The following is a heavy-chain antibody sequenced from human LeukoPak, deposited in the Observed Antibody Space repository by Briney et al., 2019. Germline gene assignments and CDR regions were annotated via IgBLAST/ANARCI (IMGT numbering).Heavy chain of an antibody. D-gene: IGHD3-22*01. CDR2: INPNSGGT. J-gene: IGHJ4*02. Sequence: PGASVKVSCKASGYTFTGYYMHWVRQAPGQGLEWMGWINPNSGGTNYAQKFQGRVTMTRDTSISTAYMEPSRLRSDDTAVYYCARDSPTTYYYDSSGYYSLWGQGTLVTVSS. CDR3: ARDSPTTYYYDSSGYYSL. CDR1: GYTFTGYY. V-gene: IGHV1-2*02.